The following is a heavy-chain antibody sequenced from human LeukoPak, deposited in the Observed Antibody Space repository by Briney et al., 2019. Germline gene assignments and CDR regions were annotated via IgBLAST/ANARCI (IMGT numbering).Heavy chain of an antibody. V-gene: IGHV1-46*01. J-gene: IGHJ4*02. CDR1: GYTFTSYY. Sequence: ASVKVSCKASGYTFTSYYIHWVRQAPGQGLDWMGIINPTGGSASYAQKFQGRVTVTRDTSTSTVYMELSSLRSEDTAVYYCARVSSSSLKFFDYWGQGTLVTVSS. D-gene: IGHD6-13*01. CDR2: INPTGGSA. CDR3: ARVSSSSLKFFDY.